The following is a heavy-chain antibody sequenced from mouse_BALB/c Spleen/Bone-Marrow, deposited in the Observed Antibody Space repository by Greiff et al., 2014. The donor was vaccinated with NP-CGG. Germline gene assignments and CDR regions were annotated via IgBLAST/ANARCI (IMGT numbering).Heavy chain of an antibody. Sequence: QVQLQQPGAELVRPGASVTLSCKASGYKFTDYEMHWVKQTPVHGLEWIGSIDPETGGTAYNQNFKGKATLTADRSSTTAYMELRSLTSEESAVYYCTREGIYFGYDVPMDYWGQGTSVTVSS. CDR2: IDPETGGT. CDR1: GYKFTDYE. J-gene: IGHJ4*01. D-gene: IGHD2-2*01. V-gene: IGHV1-15*01. CDR3: TREGIYFGYDVPMDY.